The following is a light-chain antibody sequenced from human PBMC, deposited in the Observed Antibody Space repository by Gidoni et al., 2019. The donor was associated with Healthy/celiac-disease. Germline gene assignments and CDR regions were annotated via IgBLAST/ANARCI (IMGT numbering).Light chain of an antibody. J-gene: IGKJ3*01. CDR1: QSVSSSS. V-gene: IGKV3-20*01. CDR2: GAS. CDR3: QQYGSSPRFT. Sequence: EIVLTQSPGTLSLSPGERATLSCRASQSVSSSSLARYQQKPSQAPRLLIYGASSRATGIPDRFSGSGSGTDFTLTISRLEPEDFAVYYCQQYGSSPRFTFGPGTKVDIK.